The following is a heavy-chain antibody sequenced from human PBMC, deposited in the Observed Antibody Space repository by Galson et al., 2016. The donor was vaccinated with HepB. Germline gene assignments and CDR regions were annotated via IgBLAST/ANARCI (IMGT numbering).Heavy chain of an antibody. D-gene: IGHD1-14*01. CDR3: ARDANRNLDY. Sequence: QSGAEVKQPGASVKVSCKASGYIFTRNGISWVRQAPGQGLEWLGWISTNSGSTNYAQKVQDRITMTTDTSTRTVYMELRSLTSDDTAVYYCARDANRNLDYWGQGTLVTVSS. V-gene: IGHV1-18*01. J-gene: IGHJ4*02. CDR2: ISTNSGST. CDR1: GYIFTRNG.